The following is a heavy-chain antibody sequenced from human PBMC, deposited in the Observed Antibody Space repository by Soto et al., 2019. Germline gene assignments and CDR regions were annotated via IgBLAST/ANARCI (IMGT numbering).Heavy chain of an antibody. D-gene: IGHD6-6*01. CDR3: ARRPRRYSSSSESTGV. CDR2: IYYSGST. J-gene: IGHJ6*04. V-gene: IGHV4-39*01. CDR1: GGSISSSSYY. Sequence: SETLSLTCTVSGGSISSSSYYWGWIRQPPGKGLEWIGSIYYSGSTYYNPSLKSRVTISVDTSKNQFSLKLSSVTAADTAVYYCARRPRRYSSSSESTGVWGKGTTVTVSS.